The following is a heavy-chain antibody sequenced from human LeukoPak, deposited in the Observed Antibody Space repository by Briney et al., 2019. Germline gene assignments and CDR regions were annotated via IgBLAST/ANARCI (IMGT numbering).Heavy chain of an antibody. D-gene: IGHD1-1*01. CDR1: GYTFTDYY. Sequence: ASVKVSCKASGYTFTDYYMHWVRQAPGQGLEWIGWINPNSGGTNYGQKFQGRVNMTRDTSISTAYMELSRLNSDDTAVYYCARSIRPTYRFDPWGQGTPVTVSS. CDR3: ARSIRPTYRFDP. J-gene: IGHJ5*02. V-gene: IGHV1-2*02. CDR2: INPNSGGT.